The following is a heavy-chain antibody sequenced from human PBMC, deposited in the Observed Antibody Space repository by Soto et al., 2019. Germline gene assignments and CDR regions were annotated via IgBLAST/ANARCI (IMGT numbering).Heavy chain of an antibody. CDR3: ASSYCSRGNCAEHYYDGMDV. Sequence: QVQLVQSGAEEKKPGASVKVSCKASEYTFTNYAMHWVRLAPGQRLEWVGWINAGNGNTKYSQKFQGSVTTTSDTYASPADMEPSSLRCEDTAVYSCASSYCSRGNCAEHYYDGMDVWGPGTTVSVSS. D-gene: IGHD2-15*01. CDR1: EYTFTNYA. J-gene: IGHJ6*02. CDR2: INAGNGNT. V-gene: IGHV1-3*05.